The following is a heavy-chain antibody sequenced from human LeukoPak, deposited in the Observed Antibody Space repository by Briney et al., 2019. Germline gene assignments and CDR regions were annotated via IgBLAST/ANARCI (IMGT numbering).Heavy chain of an antibody. J-gene: IGHJ4*02. V-gene: IGHV1-18*01. CDR2: ISAYNGNT. Sequence: ASVKVSCKASGYTSTSYGISWVRQAPGQGLEWMGWISAYNGNTNYAQKLQGRVTMTTDTSTSTAYMELRSLRSDDTAVYYCTAMVRGVSTPIDYWGQGTLVTVSS. CDR3: TAMVRGVSTPIDY. D-gene: IGHD3-10*01. CDR1: GYTSTSYG.